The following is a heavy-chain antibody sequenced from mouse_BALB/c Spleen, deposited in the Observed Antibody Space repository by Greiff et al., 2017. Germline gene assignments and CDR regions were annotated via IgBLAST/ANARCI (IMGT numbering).Heavy chain of an antibody. CDR1: GFTFSSYA. J-gene: IGHJ4*01. CDR2: ISSGGST. V-gene: IGHV5-6-5*01. CDR3: ARGKTTATYYAMDY. D-gene: IGHD1-2*01. Sequence: EVQGVESGGGLVKPGGSLKLSCAASGFTFSSYAMSWVRQTPEKRLEWVASISSGGSTYYPDSVKGRFTISRDNARNILYLQMSSLRSEDTAMYYCARGKTTATYYAMDYWGQGTSVTVSS.